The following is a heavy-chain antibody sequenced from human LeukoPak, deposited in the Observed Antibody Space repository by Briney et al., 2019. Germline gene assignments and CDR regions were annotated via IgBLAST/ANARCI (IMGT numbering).Heavy chain of an antibody. J-gene: IGHJ4*02. CDR2: ISSSSSYI. CDR3: ARIESSIAARRYFDY. V-gene: IGHV3-21*01. Sequence: PGGSLRLSCAASGFTFSSYSMNWVRQAPGKGLEWVSSISSSSSYIYYADSVKGRFTISRDNAKNSLYLQMNSLRAEDTAVYYCARIESSIAARRYFDYWGQGTLVTVSS. CDR1: GFTFSSYS. D-gene: IGHD6-6*01.